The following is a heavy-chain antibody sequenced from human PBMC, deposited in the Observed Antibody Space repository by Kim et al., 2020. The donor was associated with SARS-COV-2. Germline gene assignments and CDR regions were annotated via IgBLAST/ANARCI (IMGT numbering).Heavy chain of an antibody. Sequence: ASVKVSCKASGYTFTGCYMHWVRQAPGQGLEWMGWINPNSGGTKYAQKFQGRVTMTRDTSISTAYMELSRLRSDDTAVYYCARDVDLVVAAIDFDYWGQGTLVTVSS. CDR1: GYTFTGCY. CDR3: ARDVDLVVAAIDFDY. V-gene: IGHV1-2*02. D-gene: IGHD2-15*01. CDR2: INPNSGGT. J-gene: IGHJ4*02.